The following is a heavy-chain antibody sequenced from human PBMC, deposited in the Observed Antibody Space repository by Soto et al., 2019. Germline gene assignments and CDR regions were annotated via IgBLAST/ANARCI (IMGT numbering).Heavy chain of an antibody. CDR1: GFTFSSYG. J-gene: IGHJ4*02. Sequence: PGGSLRLSCAASGFTFSSYGMHWVRQAPGKGLEWVAVISYDGSNKYYADSVKGRFTISRDNSKNTLYLQMNSLRAEDTAVYYCAKYYYDSSGMYWGQGALVTVSS. V-gene: IGHV3-30*18. CDR2: ISYDGSNK. CDR3: AKYYYDSSGMY. D-gene: IGHD3-22*01.